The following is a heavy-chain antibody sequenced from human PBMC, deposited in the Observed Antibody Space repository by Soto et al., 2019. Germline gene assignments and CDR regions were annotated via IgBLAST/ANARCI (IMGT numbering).Heavy chain of an antibody. CDR3: AKVGAQTSQPQSRVLRMDYYYMDV. J-gene: IGHJ6*03. CDR2: ISGSGGST. Sequence: GGSLRLSCAASGFTFSSYAMSWVRQAPGKGLEWVSAISGSGGSTYYADSVKGRFTISRDNSKNTLYLQMNSLRAEDTAVYYCAKVGAQTSQPQSRVLRMDYYYMDVWGKGTTVTVSS. D-gene: IGHD3-16*01. CDR1: GFTFSSYA. V-gene: IGHV3-23*01.